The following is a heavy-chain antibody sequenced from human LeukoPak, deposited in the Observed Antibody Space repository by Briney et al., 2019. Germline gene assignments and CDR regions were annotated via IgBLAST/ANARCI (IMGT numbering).Heavy chain of an antibody. CDR1: GVAFSIYA. V-gene: IGHV3-23*01. Sequence: GGSLRLSCAASGVAFSIYAIHWVRQAPGKGLEWASIFSDSGDVTYYVDSVKGRFAVSRDISKNTVNLQMNSLRAEDTAVYYCAKEDHSGSYYYFDYWGQGTLVTVSS. CDR2: FSDSGDVT. D-gene: IGHD1-26*01. J-gene: IGHJ4*02. CDR3: AKEDHSGSYYYFDY.